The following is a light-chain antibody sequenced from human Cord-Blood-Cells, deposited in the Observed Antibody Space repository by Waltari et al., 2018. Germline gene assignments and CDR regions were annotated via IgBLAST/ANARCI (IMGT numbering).Light chain of an antibody. CDR2: GAS. V-gene: IGKV3D-15*01. Sequence: EIVMTQSPATLSVSPGESATLSCRARQSVSSNVAWYQQKPGQAPRLLIYGASTRATGIPARFSGSGSGTEFTLTISSLQSEDFAVYYCQQYNNWPPITFGQGTRLEIK. J-gene: IGKJ5*01. CDR3: QQYNNWPPIT. CDR1: QSVSSN.